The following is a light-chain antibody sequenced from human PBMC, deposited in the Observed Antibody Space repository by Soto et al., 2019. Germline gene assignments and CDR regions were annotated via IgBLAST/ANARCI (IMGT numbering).Light chain of an antibody. CDR3: QQRNKWPPVT. J-gene: IGKJ4*01. CDR1: PSVSNS. CDR2: DAS. Sequence: VFTQSPATLSLSPGESATLSCRASPSVSNSLAWYHHKPGQAPRLLIYDASNRATGVPTRFSGSGSGTDFTLTTSSLEPEDFAVYYGQQRNKWPPVTFGGGTKVDI. V-gene: IGKV3-11*01.